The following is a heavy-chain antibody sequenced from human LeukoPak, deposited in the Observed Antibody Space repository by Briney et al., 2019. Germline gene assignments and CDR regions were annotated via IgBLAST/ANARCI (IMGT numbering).Heavy chain of an antibody. J-gene: IGHJ4*02. V-gene: IGHV3-30*03. Sequence: GGSLRLSCAASGLSFSSYGMHWVRQGPGKGLEWVAAISPDGDNEYYADSVKGRFTISRDNAKNTLYLQMNSLRVEDTAVYYCAREGRVSGYDFDCWGQGTLVTVSS. D-gene: IGHD5-12*01. CDR3: AREGRVSGYDFDC. CDR1: GLSFSSYG. CDR2: ISPDGDNE.